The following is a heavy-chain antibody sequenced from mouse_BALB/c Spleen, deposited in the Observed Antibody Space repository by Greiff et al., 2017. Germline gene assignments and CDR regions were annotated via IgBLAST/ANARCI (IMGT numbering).Heavy chain of an antibody. J-gene: IGHJ4*01. Sequence: EVKVVESGGGLVKPGGSLKLSCAASGFTFSDYYMYWVRQTPEKRLEWVATISDGGSYTYYPDSVKGRFTISRDNAKNNLYLQMSSLKSEDTAMYYCARDRDYRYDYYAMDYWGQGTSVTVSS. V-gene: IGHV5-4*02. D-gene: IGHD2-14*01. CDR1: GFTFSDYY. CDR3: ARDRDYRYDYYAMDY. CDR2: ISDGGSYT.